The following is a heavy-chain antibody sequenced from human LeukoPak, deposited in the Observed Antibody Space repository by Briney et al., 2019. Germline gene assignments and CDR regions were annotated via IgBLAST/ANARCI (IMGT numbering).Heavy chain of an antibody. V-gene: IGHV3-33*01. CDR3: ARDQFTGDYYGSGTAFDY. J-gene: IGHJ4*02. D-gene: IGHD3-10*01. CDR1: GFTFSSYG. CDR2: IWYDGSNK. Sequence: GGSLRLSCAASGFTFSSYGMHWVRQAPGKGLEWVAVIWYDGSNKYYADSVKGRFTISRDNSKNTLYLQMNSLRAEDTAVYYCARDQFTGDYYGSGTAFDYWGQGTLVTVSS.